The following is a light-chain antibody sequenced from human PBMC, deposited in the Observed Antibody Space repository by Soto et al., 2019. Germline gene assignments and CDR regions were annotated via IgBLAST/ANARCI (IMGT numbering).Light chain of an antibody. Sequence: EIVMTQSPATLYVSPGERATLSCRASQSVSSNFAWYQQKPGQAPRPLIYGASTRATGIPARFSGSGSGTEFPLSISSLQSEDFAVYYCQQYNSGPPMYTFGQGTKLEIK. V-gene: IGKV3-15*01. CDR1: QSVSSN. CDR3: QQYNSGPPMYT. J-gene: IGKJ2*01. CDR2: GAS.